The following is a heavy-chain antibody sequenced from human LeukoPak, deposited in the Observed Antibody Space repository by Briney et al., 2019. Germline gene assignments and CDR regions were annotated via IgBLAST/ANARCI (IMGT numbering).Heavy chain of an antibody. CDR1: GFTFSSYG. V-gene: IGHV3-33*01. CDR3: ARDSSVLRIYYSGMDV. D-gene: IGHD2/OR15-2a*01. CDR2: IWYDGSNK. J-gene: IGHJ6*04. Sequence: GRSLRLSCAASGFTFSSYGMHWVRQAPGKGLEWVAVIWYDGSNKYYADSVKGRFTISRDNSKNTLYLQMNSLRAEDTAVYYCARDSSVLRIYYSGMDVWGKGTTVTVSS.